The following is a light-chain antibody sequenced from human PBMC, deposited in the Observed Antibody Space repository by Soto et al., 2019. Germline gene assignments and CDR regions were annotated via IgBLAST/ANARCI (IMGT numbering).Light chain of an antibody. CDR2: EVT. Sequence: QSALTQPASVSGSPGQSITISCTGTNSDVGDHNFVSWYQQRPGEAPKLLISEVTYRPSGVPYRFSGSKSGNTASLTISGLQTEDEGDYYCSSYISGKVYLVFGGGTQLTVL. J-gene: IGLJ2*01. CDR3: SSYISGKVYLV. V-gene: IGLV2-14*01. CDR1: NSDVGDHNF.